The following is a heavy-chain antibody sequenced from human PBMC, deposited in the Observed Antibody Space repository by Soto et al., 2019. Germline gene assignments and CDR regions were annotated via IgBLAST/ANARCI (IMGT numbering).Heavy chain of an antibody. D-gene: IGHD4-17*01. CDR1: GFTFDDYA. J-gene: IGHJ4*02. CDR2: ISWNSGSI. CDR3: AKDIGLATVTPFDY. Sequence: GGSLRLSCAASGFTFDDYAMHWVRQAPGKGLEWVSGISWNSGSIGYADSVKGRFTISRDNAKNSLYLQMNSLRAEDTALYYCAKDIGLATVTPFDYWGQGTLVTVSS. V-gene: IGHV3-9*01.